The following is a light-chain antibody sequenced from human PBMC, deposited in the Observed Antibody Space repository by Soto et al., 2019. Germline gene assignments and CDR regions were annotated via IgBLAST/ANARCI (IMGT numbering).Light chain of an antibody. V-gene: IGKV3-20*01. CDR3: QQYGGSPWT. J-gene: IGKJ1*01. CDR2: GAS. Sequence: IVLTQSPGTLSLSPGERATLSCRASQSVTSSYLAWYQQKPGQAPRLLIFGASSSATGIPDRFSGSGSGTDFTLTISRLEPEDFALYYCQQYGGSPWTFGQGTKVEI. CDR1: QSVTSSY.